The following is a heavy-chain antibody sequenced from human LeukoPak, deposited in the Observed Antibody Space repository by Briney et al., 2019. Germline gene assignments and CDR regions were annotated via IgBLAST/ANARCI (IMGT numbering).Heavy chain of an antibody. V-gene: IGHV1-69*04. D-gene: IGHD2-15*01. CDR2: IIPILGIA. J-gene: IGHJ4*02. Sequence: ASVKVSCKASGGTFSSYAISWVRQAPGQGLEWMGRIIPILGIANYAQKFQGRVTITADKSTSTAYMELSSLRSEDTAVYYCARGGYCSGGSCPRAYWGQGTLVTVSS. CDR3: ARGGYCSGGSCPRAY. CDR1: GGTFSSYA.